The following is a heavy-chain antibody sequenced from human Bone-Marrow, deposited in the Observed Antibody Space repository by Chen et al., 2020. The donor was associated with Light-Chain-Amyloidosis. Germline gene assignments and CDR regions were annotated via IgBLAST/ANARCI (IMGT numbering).Heavy chain of an antibody. CDR3: ARRRDGYNFDY. CDR2: IYPDDSDA. J-gene: IGHJ4*02. D-gene: IGHD2-21*01. V-gene: IGHV5-51*01. Sequence: GXEVXKPGESLKISCXGSGYTFPNYWIGWVRQMPGKGLEWMGVIYPDDSDARYSXXXXXXXXXXXXXXXXXXXXXXXXXXXXXXAMYYCARRRDGYNFDYWGQGTLV. CDR1: GYTFPNYW.